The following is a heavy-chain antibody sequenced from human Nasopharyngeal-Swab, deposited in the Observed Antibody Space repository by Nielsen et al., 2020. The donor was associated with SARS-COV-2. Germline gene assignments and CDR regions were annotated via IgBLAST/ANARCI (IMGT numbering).Heavy chain of an antibody. CDR1: GYTLTELS. V-gene: IGHV1-24*01. CDR2: FDPEDGET. J-gene: IGHJ5*02. Sequence: ASVKVSCKVSGYTLTELSMHWVRQAPGKGLEWMGGFDPEDGETIYAQKFQGRVTMTEDTSTDTAYMELSSLSSEDTAVYYCATSAPYCSSTSCSYWFDPWGQGTLVTVSS. CDR3: ATSAPYCSSTSCSYWFDP. D-gene: IGHD2-2*01.